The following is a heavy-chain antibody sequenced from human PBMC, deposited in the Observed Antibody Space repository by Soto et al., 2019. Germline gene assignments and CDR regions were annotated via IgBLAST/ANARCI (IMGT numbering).Heavy chain of an antibody. CDR3: ARHYCSSTSCYPVYYYYYGMDV. D-gene: IGHD2-2*01. V-gene: IGHV5-51*01. Sequence: GESLKISCKGSGYSFTSYWIGWVRQMPGKVLEWMGIIYPGDSDTRYSPSFQGQVTISADKSISTAYLQWSSLKASDTAMYYCARHYCSSTSCYPVYYYYYGMDVRGQGXTVTVYS. CDR2: IYPGDSDT. CDR1: GYSFTSYW. J-gene: IGHJ6*02.